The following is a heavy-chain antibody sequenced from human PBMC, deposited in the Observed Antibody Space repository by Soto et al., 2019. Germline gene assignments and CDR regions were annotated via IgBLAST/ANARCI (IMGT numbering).Heavy chain of an antibody. V-gene: IGHV5-51*01. Sequence: GESLQISCKGSGYSFPTYWIAWVRQMPGKGLEWMGIIYPGDSDTIYRPSFQGQVTISADKSINTAYLQWSSLKASDSAMYYCARHSPPSRNDYAMDVWGQGTTVTVSS. CDR2: IYPGDSDT. J-gene: IGHJ6*02. CDR3: ARHSPPSRNDYAMDV. CDR1: GYSFPTYW.